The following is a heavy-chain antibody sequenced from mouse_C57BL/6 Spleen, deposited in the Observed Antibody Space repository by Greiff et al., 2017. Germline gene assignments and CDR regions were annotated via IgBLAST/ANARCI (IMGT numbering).Heavy chain of an antibody. CDR2: IDPANGNT. J-gene: IGHJ4*01. V-gene: IGHV14-3*01. Sequence: EVQLQQSVAELVRPGASVKLSCTASGFNIKNTYMHWVKQRPEQGLEWIGRIDPANGNTKYAAKFQGKATITADTSSNTAYLKRSSLTSEDTAIYYCARVGDGNSFYYAMDYWGQGTSVTVSS. D-gene: IGHD2-1*01. CDR1: GFNIKNTY. CDR3: ARVGDGNSFYYAMDY.